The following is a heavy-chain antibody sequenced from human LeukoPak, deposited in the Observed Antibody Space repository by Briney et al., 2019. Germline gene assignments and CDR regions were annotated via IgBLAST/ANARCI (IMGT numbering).Heavy chain of an antibody. CDR1: GYSFTSYW. Sequence: GESLKLSCKGSGYSFTSYWIGWVRQMPGKGLECMGIIYPGDSDTRYSPSFQRQVTISADKSISTAYLQWSSLKASDTAMYYCARQVVRGYYYMDVWGKGTTGTVSS. CDR3: ARQVVRGYYYMDV. J-gene: IGHJ6*03. CDR2: IYPGDSDT. V-gene: IGHV5-51*01. D-gene: IGHD6-6*01.